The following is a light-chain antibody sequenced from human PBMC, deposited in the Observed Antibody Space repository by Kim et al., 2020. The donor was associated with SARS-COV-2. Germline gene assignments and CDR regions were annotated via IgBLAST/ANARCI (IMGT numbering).Light chain of an antibody. CDR1: SSDVGAYAY. V-gene: IGLV2-14*03. J-gene: IGLJ3*02. Sequence: GQSITISCTGTSSDVGAYAYVSWYQQHPGKTPKLMIYDVTKRPSGVSNRFSASKSGDTASLAISGLQSEDEADYYCSSYASGDTWVFGGGTQLTVL. CDR2: DVT. CDR3: SSYASGDTWV.